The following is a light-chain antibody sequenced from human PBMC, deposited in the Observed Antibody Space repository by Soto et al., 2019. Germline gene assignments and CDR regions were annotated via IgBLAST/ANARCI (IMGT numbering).Light chain of an antibody. CDR2: DVS. CDR3: TSFTGRHTYV. J-gene: IGLJ1*01. Sequence: QSALTQPVSVSGSPGQSITISCTGTSSDVGGYNYVSWYQQHPDKAPRLMIYDVSNRPSGVSDRFSGSKSGDTASLTISGLQAEDEADYYCTSFTGRHTYVFGTGTKVTVL. V-gene: IGLV2-14*03. CDR1: SSDVGGYNY.